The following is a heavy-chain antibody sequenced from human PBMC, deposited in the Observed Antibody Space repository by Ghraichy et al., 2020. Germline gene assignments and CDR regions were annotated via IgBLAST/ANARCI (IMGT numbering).Heavy chain of an antibody. CDR1: GGSISSYY. Sequence: ESLNISCTVSGGSISSYYWSWIRQPPGKGLEWIGYIYYSGSTNYNPSLKSRVTISVDTSKNQFSLKLSSVTAADTAVYYCARAGGQLEYYYYYGMDVWGQGAKVTVSS. D-gene: IGHD2-2*01. J-gene: IGHJ6*02. V-gene: IGHV4-59*01. CDR2: IYYSGST. CDR3: ARAGGQLEYYYYYGMDV.